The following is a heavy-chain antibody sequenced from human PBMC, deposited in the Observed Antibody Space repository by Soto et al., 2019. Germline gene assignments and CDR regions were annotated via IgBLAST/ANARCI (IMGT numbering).Heavy chain of an antibody. V-gene: IGHV4-30-4*01. CDR1: GGSISSGNYY. J-gene: IGHJ4*02. D-gene: IGHD4-17*01. CDR3: ATMGTPVTGLYYFDY. CDR2: ISYSGTT. Sequence: QVQLQESGPGLVKPSQTLSLTCTVSGGSISSGNYYWSWIRQPPGKGLEWIGFISYSGTTHYSASPRSRVSLSVHTSKNQFSLDLSSVTAADTAVYYCATMGTPVTGLYYFDYWGQGTLVTVSS.